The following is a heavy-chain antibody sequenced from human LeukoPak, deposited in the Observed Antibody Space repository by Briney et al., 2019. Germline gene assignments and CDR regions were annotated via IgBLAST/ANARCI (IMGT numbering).Heavy chain of an antibody. Sequence: PSETLSLTCSVSGGSISSYYWSWIRQPPGKGLEWIGYIYYSGSTKYNPSLESRVTISVDTSKSQFSLKLSSVTTADTAVYYCVRSKSGTYGWFDPWGQGTLVTASS. CDR2: IYYSGST. D-gene: IGHD4-17*01. CDR3: VRSKSGTYGWFDP. V-gene: IGHV4-59*01. CDR1: GGSISSYY. J-gene: IGHJ5*02.